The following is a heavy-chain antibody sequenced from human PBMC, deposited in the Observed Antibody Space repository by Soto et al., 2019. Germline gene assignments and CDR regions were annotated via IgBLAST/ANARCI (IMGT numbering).Heavy chain of an antibody. J-gene: IGHJ6*02. CDR3: ARDIPYNYDIYGMDV. D-gene: IGHD3-22*01. Sequence: QVQLVQSGAEVKKPGASVKVSCKASGYTFTSYGISWVRQAPGQGLEWMGWINPYNGNTNYAQKIQGRVTMTTVTSTSTAYVELRSLRSDDTAVYYCARDIPYNYDIYGMDVWGQGTTVTVSS. CDR1: GYTFTSYG. V-gene: IGHV1-18*04. CDR2: INPYNGNT.